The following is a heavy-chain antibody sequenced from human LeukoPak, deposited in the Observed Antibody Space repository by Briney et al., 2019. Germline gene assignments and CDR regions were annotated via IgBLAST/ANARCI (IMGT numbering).Heavy chain of an antibody. CDR3: ARDVGSGSYYSPIFDY. CDR1: GFTFSSYV. D-gene: IGHD3-10*01. CDR2: ISSSSSTI. V-gene: IGHV3-48*04. J-gene: IGHJ4*02. Sequence: PGGSLRLSCAASGFTFSSYVMNWVRQAPGKGLEWVSYISSSSSTIYYADSVKGRFTISRDNAKNSLYLQMNSLRAEDTAVYYCARDVGSGSYYSPIFDYWGQGTLVTVSS.